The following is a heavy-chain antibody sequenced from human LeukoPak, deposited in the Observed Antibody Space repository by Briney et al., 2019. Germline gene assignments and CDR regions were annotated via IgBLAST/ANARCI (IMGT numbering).Heavy chain of an antibody. V-gene: IGHV4-59*12. Sequence: SETLSLTCSVSGDSIDAYYWNWIRQPPGKGLEWIGYISYSGRTDYNPSLKSRVTISVDTSKNQFSLQLNSVTPEDTAVYYCAAARRYYYYYYMDVWGKGTTVTVSS. CDR1: GDSIDAYY. D-gene: IGHD6-6*01. CDR2: ISYSGRT. J-gene: IGHJ6*03. CDR3: AAARRYYYYYYMDV.